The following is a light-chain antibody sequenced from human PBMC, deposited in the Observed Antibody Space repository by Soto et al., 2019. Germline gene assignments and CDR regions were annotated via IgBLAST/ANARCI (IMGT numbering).Light chain of an antibody. CDR1: SGHSTYI. Sequence: QLVLTQSSSASASLGSSVKLTCTLSSGHSTYIIAWHQQQPGEAPRYLMDLEGSGGYNKGSGVPDRFSGSSSGADRYLTIPNLQSEDEADYYCETWDTNTRVFGGGTKLTVL. J-gene: IGLJ3*02. CDR2: LEGSGGY. V-gene: IGLV4-60*03. CDR3: ETWDTNTRV.